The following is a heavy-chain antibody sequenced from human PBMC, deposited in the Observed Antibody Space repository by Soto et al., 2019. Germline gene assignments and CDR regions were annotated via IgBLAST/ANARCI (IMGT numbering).Heavy chain of an antibody. J-gene: IGHJ6*02. CDR2: ISASGGTT. Sequence: EVQLLESGGGLVQPGGSLRLSCADSRFTFSSYAMNWVRQAPGKGLEWVSIISASGGTTYYADSVKGRFTISRDNSKNTLYLQMNSLKTEDTAVYFCSRSTLDDKSYYSGMDVWGQGTTVTVSS. D-gene: IGHD3-9*01. CDR3: SRSTLDDKSYYSGMDV. CDR1: RFTFSSYA. V-gene: IGHV3-23*01.